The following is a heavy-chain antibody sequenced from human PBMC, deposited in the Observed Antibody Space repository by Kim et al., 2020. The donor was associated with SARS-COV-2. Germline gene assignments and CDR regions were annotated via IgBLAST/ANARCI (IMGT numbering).Heavy chain of an antibody. Sequence: SETLSLTCAVYGGSFSGYYWSWIRQPPGKGLEWIGEINHSGSTNYNPSLKSRVTISVDTSKNQFSLKLSSVTAADTAVYYCAAGRFGEPRPVTPGNRRHIGGPSLEYFQHWGQRTLVTVSS. CDR1: GGSFSGYY. J-gene: IGHJ1*01. V-gene: IGHV4-34*01. D-gene: IGHD3-10*01. CDR2: INHSGST. CDR3: AAGRFGEPRPVTPGNRRHIGGPSLEYFQH.